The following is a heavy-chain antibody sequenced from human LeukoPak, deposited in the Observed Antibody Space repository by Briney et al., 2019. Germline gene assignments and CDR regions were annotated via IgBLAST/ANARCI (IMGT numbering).Heavy chain of an antibody. CDR2: IFVDGRT. Sequence: TSETLSLTCNVSRGSNTSYSWTWIRQPVGKGLEWIGRIFVDGRTNYNPSLKSRVTLSIDTSKNQFSLNVKSVIAADAAVYYCCYGSGTFFNDAFDFWGQGTMVTVSS. V-gene: IGHV4-4*07. D-gene: IGHD3-10*01. J-gene: IGHJ3*01. CDR3: CYGSGTFFNDAFDF. CDR1: RGSNTSYS.